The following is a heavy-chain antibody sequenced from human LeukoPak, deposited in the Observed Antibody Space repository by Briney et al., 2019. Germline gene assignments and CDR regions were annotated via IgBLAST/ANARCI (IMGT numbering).Heavy chain of an antibody. Sequence: SETLSLTCTVSGGSISSGSYYWSWIRQPAGKGLEWIGRIYTSGSTNYNPSLKSRVTISVDTSKNQFSLKLSSVTAADTAVYYCARDRGGSFGLKYYFDYWGQGTLVTVSS. J-gene: IGHJ4*02. D-gene: IGHD3-10*01. CDR2: IYTSGST. CDR1: GGSISSGSYY. V-gene: IGHV4-61*02. CDR3: ARDRGGSFGLKYYFDY.